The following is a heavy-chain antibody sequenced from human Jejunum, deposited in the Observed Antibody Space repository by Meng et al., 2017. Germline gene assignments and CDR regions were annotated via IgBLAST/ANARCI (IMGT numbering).Heavy chain of an antibody. J-gene: IGHJ4*02. Sequence: VQLQESGPGLVGPSETLSLTCTVSGGSVSSGSYYWSWIRQPPGKGLEWIGYIYYGGTTNYNPSLKSRVTISADTSKNQFSLKLSSVTAADTAVHYCARGSRGYSYGWGQGTLVTVSS. CDR2: IYYGGTT. D-gene: IGHD5-18*01. V-gene: IGHV4-61*01. CDR1: GGSVSSGSYY. CDR3: ARGSRGYSYG.